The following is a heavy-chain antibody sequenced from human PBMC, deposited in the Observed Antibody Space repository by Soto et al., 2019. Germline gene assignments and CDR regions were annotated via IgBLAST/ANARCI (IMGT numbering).Heavy chain of an antibody. Sequence: PGESLKISCNASGYSFTSYWISWVRQMPWKGLEWMGIINPGDSDTRYSPSFQGQVTISVDQPIGTVYLEWSSLKASDSAMYYCARRHTGSYFDVYSWFNPWGQGTRVTVSS. CDR3: ARRHTGSYFDVYSWFNP. V-gene: IGHV5-51*01. D-gene: IGHD1-26*01. CDR2: INPGDSDT. CDR1: GYSFTSYW. J-gene: IGHJ5*02.